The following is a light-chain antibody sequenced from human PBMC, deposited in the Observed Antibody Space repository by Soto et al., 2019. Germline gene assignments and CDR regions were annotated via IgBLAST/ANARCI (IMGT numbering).Light chain of an antibody. CDR2: AAS. Sequence: EIVLTQSPGTLSLSPGERATLSCRASQSVDSTYLAWYQQKPDQSPRLLIYAASSRATGIPDRFSASGSGTDFTLTISRLEPEDFAVYYCQQYGNSPLTFGGGTKVDIK. CDR1: QSVDSTY. J-gene: IGKJ4*01. CDR3: QQYGNSPLT. V-gene: IGKV3-20*01.